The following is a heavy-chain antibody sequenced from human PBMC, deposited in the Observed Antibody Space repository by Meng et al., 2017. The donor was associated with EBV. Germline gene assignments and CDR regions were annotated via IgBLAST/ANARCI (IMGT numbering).Heavy chain of an antibody. V-gene: IGHV3-11*01. D-gene: IGHD1-26*01. Sequence: VQLVQSGGDLVNPGGSLRLSWAASGFIFSDSYMSWIRQTPGKGLEWISYISNSGTTIKYADSVKGRFTISRDNAKNSLYLQMNSLRADDTAVYYCARGSGRWTFDYWGQGTLVTVSS. CDR3: ARGSGRWTFDY. CDR2: ISNSGTTI. CDR1: GFIFSDSY. J-gene: IGHJ4*02.